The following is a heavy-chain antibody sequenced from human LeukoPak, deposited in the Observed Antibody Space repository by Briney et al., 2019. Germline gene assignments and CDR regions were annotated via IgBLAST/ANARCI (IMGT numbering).Heavy chain of an antibody. J-gene: IGHJ6*03. CDR3: ARLFRVGGTPTTYFYYYYMDV. Sequence: PSETLSLTCSVSGGSISSYYWSWLRQPPGKGLEWIGYIYTSGAANYNPSLESRVTISVATSKNQFSLNLRSVTAADTAIYYCARLFRVGGTPTTYFYYYYMDVWGKGATVTVSS. D-gene: IGHD2-21*01. CDR2: IYTSGAA. CDR1: GGSISSYY. V-gene: IGHV4-4*08.